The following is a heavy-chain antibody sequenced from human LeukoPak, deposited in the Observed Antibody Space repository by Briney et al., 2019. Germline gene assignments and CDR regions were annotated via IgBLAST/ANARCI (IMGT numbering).Heavy chain of an antibody. V-gene: IGHV1-69*04. CDR1: GGTFSSYA. CDR3: ARDNSGSYPGY. Sequence: SVKVSCKASGGTFSSYAISWVRQAPGQGLEWMGRIIPILGIANYAQKFQGRVTITADKSTSTAYMELSSLRSEDTAVYYCARDNSGSYPGYWGQGTLVTVSS. J-gene: IGHJ4*02. CDR2: IIPILGIA. D-gene: IGHD1-26*01.